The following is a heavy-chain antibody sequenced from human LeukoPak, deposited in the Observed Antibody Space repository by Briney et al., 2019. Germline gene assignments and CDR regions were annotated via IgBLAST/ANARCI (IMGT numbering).Heavy chain of an antibody. J-gene: IGHJ4*02. CDR1: GYSISSGYY. Sequence: SETLSLTCTVSGYSISSGYYWGWIRQPPGKGLKWIGSIYHSGSTYYNSSLKSRVTISVDTSKNQFSLKLSSVTAADTAVYYCARADPYYYGSGIYWGQGTLVTVSS. CDR2: IYHSGST. V-gene: IGHV4-38-2*02. CDR3: ARADPYYYGSGIY. D-gene: IGHD3-10*01.